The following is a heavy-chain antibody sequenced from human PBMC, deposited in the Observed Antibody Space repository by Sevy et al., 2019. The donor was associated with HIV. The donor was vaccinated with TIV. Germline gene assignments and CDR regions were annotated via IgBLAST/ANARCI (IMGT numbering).Heavy chain of an antibody. V-gene: IGHV3-30-3*01. CDR2: ISFDATNK. D-gene: IGHD6-13*01. CDR3: ALVRLSSDVAEYFQN. CDR1: GFTFNRYS. Sequence: GGSLRLSCAASGFTFNRYSMHWVRQAPGKGLEWAATISFDATNKHYPDSVKGRFTISRDNFQNSLFLQMDSLRPEDTAVYYCALVRLSSDVAEYFQNWGQGTLVTVSS. J-gene: IGHJ1*01.